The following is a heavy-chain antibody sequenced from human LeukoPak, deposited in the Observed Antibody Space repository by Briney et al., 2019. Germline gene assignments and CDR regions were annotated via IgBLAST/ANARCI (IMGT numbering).Heavy chain of an antibody. V-gene: IGHV1-18*01. CDR1: GYTFNSHD. D-gene: IGHD1-26*01. CDR2: ISPYNGNT. Sequence: GASVKVSCKASGYTFNSHDINWVRQAPGQGLEWMGWISPYNGNTNYAQKFRGRVAMTTDTSTTTAYMELGNLRSDDTAVYFCARDPPYSGRFDYWGHGTLVTVSS. CDR3: ARDPPYSGRFDY. J-gene: IGHJ4*01.